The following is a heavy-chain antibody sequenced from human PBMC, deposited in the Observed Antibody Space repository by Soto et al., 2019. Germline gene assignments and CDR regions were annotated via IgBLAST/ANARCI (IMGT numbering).Heavy chain of an antibody. CDR3: ASHVGSGSYPYFYYGMDV. CDR1: GYSFTTYW. V-gene: IGHV5-51*01. Sequence: PGESLKISCKGSGYSFTTYWIAWVRQMPGKGLEWMGIINPGDSDARYSPSFQGQVTFSADKSISIAYLQWSSLTASDTAMYYWASHVGSGSYPYFYYGMDVWGHGTTVTVSS. J-gene: IGHJ6*02. D-gene: IGHD3-10*01. CDR2: INPGDSDA.